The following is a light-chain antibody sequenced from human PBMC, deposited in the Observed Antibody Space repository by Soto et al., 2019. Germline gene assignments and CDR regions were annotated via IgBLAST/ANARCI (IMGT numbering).Light chain of an antibody. CDR1: SSDVGAYNY. Sequence: QSALTQPPSASGSPGQSVTISCTGTSSDVGAYNYVSWYQQYPGKAPKLMIYEVSKRPSGVPDRFSGSKSGKTASLTVSGLQPEEEADYYCTSYAGSNILVFGGGTKLTVL. CDR2: EVS. V-gene: IGLV2-8*01. CDR3: TSYAGSNILV. J-gene: IGLJ3*02.